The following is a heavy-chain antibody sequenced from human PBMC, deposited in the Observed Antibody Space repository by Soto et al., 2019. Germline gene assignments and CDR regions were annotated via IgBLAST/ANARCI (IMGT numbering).Heavy chain of an antibody. CDR1: GFTFTSYA. J-gene: IGHJ6*02. Sequence: GGSLRLSCAASGFTFTSYAMSWVRQAPGKGLEWVSAMSGSGGSTYYADSVKGQFTISRDNSKNTLYLQMNSLRADDTAVYYCAKETGGSYSDYYYYYGMDVWGQGTTVTVSS. V-gene: IGHV3-23*01. CDR2: MSGSGGST. D-gene: IGHD1-26*01. CDR3: AKETGGSYSDYYYYYGMDV.